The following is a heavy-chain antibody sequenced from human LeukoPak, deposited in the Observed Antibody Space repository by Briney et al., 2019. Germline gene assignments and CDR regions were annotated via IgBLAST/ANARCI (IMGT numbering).Heavy chain of an antibody. CDR1: GGSINSVSYY. J-gene: IGHJ3*02. CDR2: IYNSEST. CDR3: ARDRLSVGAFDI. V-gene: IGHV4-39*07. D-gene: IGHD1-26*01. Sequence: SETLSLTCTVSGGSINSVSYYWVWIRQPPGKGLEWIGSIYNSESTYSKPSLRSRVTISLDTSTNQFYLKLSSVTAADTALYFCARDRLSVGAFDIWGQGTMVTVSS.